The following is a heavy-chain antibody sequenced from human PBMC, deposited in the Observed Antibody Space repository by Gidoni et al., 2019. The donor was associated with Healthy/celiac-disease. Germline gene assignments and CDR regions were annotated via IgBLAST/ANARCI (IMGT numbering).Heavy chain of an antibody. CDR1: GFTFSDYY. D-gene: IGHD3-22*01. V-gene: IGHV3-11*01. CDR2: ISSSGSTI. CDR3: ARDQSYYYYDSSGLSRKPTDY. Sequence: QVQLVESGGGLVKPAASGFTFSDYYVCWIRQAPGKGLVWVSYISSSGSTIYYADSVKGRFTISRDNAKNSLYLQMNSLRAEDTAVYYCARDQSYYYYDSSGLSRKPTDYWGQGTLVTVSS. J-gene: IGHJ4*02.